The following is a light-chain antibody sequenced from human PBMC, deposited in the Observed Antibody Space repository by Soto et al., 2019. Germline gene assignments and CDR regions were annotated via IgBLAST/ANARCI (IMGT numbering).Light chain of an antibody. V-gene: IGKV2-30*01. Sequence: DVVMTQSPLSLPVTLGQPASISCRSSQSLLYSDGNTYLSWCQQRPGQSPRRLLNKVSNRDSEVRDRFRGRESGTDFTLKISMVEAEDVGVSYCMQGTYCPPMTFGQGTKVQIK. CDR2: KVS. CDR1: QSLLYSDGNTY. CDR3: MQGTYCPPMT. J-gene: IGKJ1*01.